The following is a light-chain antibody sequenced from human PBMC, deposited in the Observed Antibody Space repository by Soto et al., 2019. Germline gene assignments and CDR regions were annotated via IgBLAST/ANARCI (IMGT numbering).Light chain of an antibody. CDR2: DAS. CDR3: QQYNTYRT. CDR1: QSIYKW. Sequence: DIQMTQSPSTLSGSVGDRVTITCRASQSIYKWLAWYQQKPGKAPKLLIYDASTLQSGVPPRFSGSGSGTDFALTISSLQPDDFATYYCQQYNTYRTFGQGTKV. J-gene: IGKJ1*01. V-gene: IGKV1-5*01.